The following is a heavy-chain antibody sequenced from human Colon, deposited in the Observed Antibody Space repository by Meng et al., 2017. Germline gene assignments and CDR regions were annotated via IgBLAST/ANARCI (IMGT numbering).Heavy chain of an antibody. J-gene: IGHJ4*02. CDR1: GFTFTTAW. CDR2: IKSNNDGGTT. Sequence: EVRLEEAGGGLLQHGGSLSLSCAASGFTFTTAWMTWVRRTPGRGLEWVGRIKSNNDGGTTDYAAPVKGRFTISRDDSKSTLYLQMNSLKIEDTAMYYCGTDIYDWGQGTLVTVFS. V-gene: IGHV3-15*01. D-gene: IGHD2/OR15-2a*01. CDR3: GTDIYD.